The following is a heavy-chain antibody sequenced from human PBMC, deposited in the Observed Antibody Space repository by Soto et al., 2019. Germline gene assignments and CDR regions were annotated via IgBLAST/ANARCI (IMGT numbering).Heavy chain of an antibody. CDR2: INYSGST. V-gene: IGHV4-59*08. CDR1: GGSISSYY. Sequence: QVQLQESGPGLVKPSETLSLTCTVSGGSISSYYWSWIRQPPGKGLEWIGYINYSGSTTYNPSLRSRVTISVHTSKNQLSLTLSSVTAADTAVYYCARHVNRGAIFDYWGQGTLVTVSS. J-gene: IGHJ4*02. CDR3: ARHVNRGAIFDY. D-gene: IGHD3-3*01.